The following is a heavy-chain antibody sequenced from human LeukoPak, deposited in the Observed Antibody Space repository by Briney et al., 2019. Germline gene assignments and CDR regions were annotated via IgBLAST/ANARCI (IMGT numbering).Heavy chain of an antibody. V-gene: IGHV4-34*01. J-gene: IGHJ5*02. CDR1: GGSFSGYY. D-gene: IGHD6-19*01. Sequence: SETLSLTCAVYGGSFSGYYWSWIRQPPGKGLEWIGEINHSGSTNYNPSLKSRVTISVDTSKNQFSLKLSSVTAADTAVYYCARGGWQWLEWNWFNPWGQGTLVTVSS. CDR3: ARGGWQWLEWNWFNP. CDR2: INHSGST.